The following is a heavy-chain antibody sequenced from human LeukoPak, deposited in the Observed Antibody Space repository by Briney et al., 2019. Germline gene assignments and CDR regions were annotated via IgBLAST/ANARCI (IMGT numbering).Heavy chain of an antibody. CDR3: ARGGTTDYYDSNGYYFDN. CDR1: GGSISSYY. V-gene: IGHV4-59*01. Sequence: NPSETLSLTRTVSGGSISSYYWSWIRQPPGKGLEWIGYIYYSGSTDYNPSLKSRVTISVDTSKNQFSLKLSSVNAADTAVYYCARGGTTDYYDSNGYYFDNWGQGTLVTVSS. CDR2: IYYSGST. J-gene: IGHJ4*02. D-gene: IGHD3-22*01.